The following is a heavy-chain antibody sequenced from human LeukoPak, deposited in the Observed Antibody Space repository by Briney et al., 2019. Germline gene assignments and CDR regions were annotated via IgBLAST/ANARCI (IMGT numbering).Heavy chain of an antibody. J-gene: IGHJ4*02. Sequence: GGSLRLSCAASGFTFSNAWMTWVRQAPGKGLEWVGRIKRKTDGETTDDAAPVKGRFTISRDDSKNTLYLQMNSLKTEDTAVYYCTTDWREMAHDCWGQGTLVTVSS. V-gene: IGHV3-15*01. CDR2: IKRKTDGETT. CDR3: TTDWREMAHDC. CDR1: GFTFSNAW. D-gene: IGHD5-24*01.